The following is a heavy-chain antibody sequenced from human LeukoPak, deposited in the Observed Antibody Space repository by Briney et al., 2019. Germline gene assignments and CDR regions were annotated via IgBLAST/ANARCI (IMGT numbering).Heavy chain of an antibody. D-gene: IGHD6-19*01. V-gene: IGHV4-59*08. CDR2: IHYSGST. J-gene: IGHJ4*02. Sequence: SETLSLTCTVSDGSINNYYWTWIRQPPGKGLEWIGCIHYSGSTNYNPSLKSRVTISIGTSKNEFSLKLSSVTAADTALYYCARRTVTNGWFRIDYWGQGSLVIVSS. CDR1: DGSINNYY. CDR3: ARRTVTNGWFRIDY.